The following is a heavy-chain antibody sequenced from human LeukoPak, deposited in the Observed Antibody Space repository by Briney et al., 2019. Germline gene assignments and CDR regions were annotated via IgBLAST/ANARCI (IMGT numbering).Heavy chain of an antibody. J-gene: IGHJ5*02. CDR1: GYTLTELS. D-gene: IGHD2-8*01. CDR2: FDPEDGET. CDR3: ATRGRYCTNGVCYPSISGFDP. V-gene: IGHV1-24*01. Sequence: ASVKVSCKVSGYTLTELSMHWVRQAPGKGLEWMGDFDPEDGETIYAQKFQGRVTMTEDTSTDTAYMELSSLRSKDTAVYYCATRGRYCTNGVCYPSISGFDPWGQGTLVTVSS.